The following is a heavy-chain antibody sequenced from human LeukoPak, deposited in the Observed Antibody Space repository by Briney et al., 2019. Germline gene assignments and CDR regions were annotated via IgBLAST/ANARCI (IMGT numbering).Heavy chain of an antibody. CDR1: GFTVSSNY. CDR2: ISGSGGST. CDR3: ARDASNYYGSGSYYGEGFDP. J-gene: IGHJ5*02. D-gene: IGHD3-10*01. Sequence: PGGSLRLSCAASGFTVSSNYMSWVRQAPGKGLEWVSAISGSGGSTYYADSVKGRFTISRDNSKNTLYLQMNSLRAEDTAVYYCARDASNYYGSGSYYGEGFDPWGQGTLVTVSS. V-gene: IGHV3-23*01.